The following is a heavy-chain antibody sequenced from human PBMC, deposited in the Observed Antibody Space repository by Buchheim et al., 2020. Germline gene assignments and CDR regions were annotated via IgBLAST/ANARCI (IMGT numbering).Heavy chain of an antibody. CDR3: ARDISYYADDY. V-gene: IGHV3-21*01. CDR2: ISSSSSYI. CDR1: GFTFSSYS. J-gene: IGHJ4*02. Sequence: EVQLVESGGGLVKPGGSLRLSCAASGFTFSSYSMNWVRQAPGKGLEWVSSISSSSSYIYYADSVKGRFTISRDDPKSTLSLQMNSLRAEDTAVYYCARDISYYADDYWGQGTL. D-gene: IGHD3-10*01.